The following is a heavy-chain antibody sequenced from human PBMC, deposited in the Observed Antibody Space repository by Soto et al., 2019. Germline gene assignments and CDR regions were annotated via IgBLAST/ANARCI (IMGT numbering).Heavy chain of an antibody. CDR1: GFTFTSHA. Sequence: HPWGSLRLSCAASGFTFTSHAMNWVRQAPWKWLEWVSAISGNTYDIYYADSVKGRFTVSRDSSTNTLFLQMNSLRAEDTAVYYCAKKRSGGSSMGCFDNWGHGTLVTVYS. J-gene: IGHJ4*01. CDR3: AKKRSGGSSMGCFDN. CDR2: ISGNTYDI. V-gene: IGHV3-23*01. D-gene: IGHD3-10*01.